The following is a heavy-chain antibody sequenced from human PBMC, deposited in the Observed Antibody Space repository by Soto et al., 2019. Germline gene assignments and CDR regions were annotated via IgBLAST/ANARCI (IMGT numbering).Heavy chain of an antibody. CDR3: ARDPNIVVVPAAFYYYYGMDV. CDR1: GFTFSSYW. Sequence: EVQLVESGGGLVQPGGSLRLSCAASGFTFSSYWMSWVRQAPGKGLEWVANIKQDGSEKYYVDSVKGRFTISRDNVKSSLYMQMISLSDDDTALSYCARDPNIVVVPAAFYYYYGMDVWGQGTTVTVSS. J-gene: IGHJ6*02. D-gene: IGHD2-2*01. CDR2: IKQDGSEK. V-gene: IGHV3-7*01.